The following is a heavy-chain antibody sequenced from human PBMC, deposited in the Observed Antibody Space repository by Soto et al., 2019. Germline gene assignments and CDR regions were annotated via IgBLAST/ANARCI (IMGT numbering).Heavy chain of an antibody. Sequence: SLRLSCAASGFTFSSYGMHWVRQAPGKGLEGVAVISYDGSNKYYADSVKGRFTISRHNFKKTLYLQMNSLRAEDTAVYYCAKNGRGGYRSGGSCYAHRFEPWGQATMVT. V-gene: IGHV3-30*18. J-gene: IGHJ5*02. CDR3: AKNGRGGYRSGGSCYAHRFEP. D-gene: IGHD2-15*01. CDR1: GFTFSSYG. CDR2: ISYDGSNK.